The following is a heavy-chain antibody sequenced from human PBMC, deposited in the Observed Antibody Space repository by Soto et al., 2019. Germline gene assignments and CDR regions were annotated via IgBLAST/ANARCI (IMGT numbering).Heavy chain of an antibody. V-gene: IGHV3-30*18. Sequence: PAGSLRLSWAASGFTFSSYGMHWVRQAPGKGLEWVAVISYDGSNKYYADSVKGRFTISRDNSKNTLYLQMNSLRAEDTAVYYCAKDPHSSSWYADYWGQGTLVTVSS. D-gene: IGHD6-13*01. CDR1: GFTFSSYG. CDR2: ISYDGSNK. J-gene: IGHJ4*02. CDR3: AKDPHSSSWYADY.